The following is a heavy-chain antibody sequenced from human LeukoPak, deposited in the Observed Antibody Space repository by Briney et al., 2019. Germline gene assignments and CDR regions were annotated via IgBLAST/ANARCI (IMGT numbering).Heavy chain of an antibody. CDR1: GYTFTGYY. V-gene: IGHV1-2*02. CDR2: INPNSGGT. D-gene: IGHD1-1*01. Sequence: GASVKVSCKASGYTFTGYYMHWVRQAPGQGLEGMGWINPNSGGTNYAQKFQGRVTMTRDTSNSTAYMELSRLRSDDTAVYYCARDLEYESVDYWGQGTLVTVSS. CDR3: ARDLEYESVDY. J-gene: IGHJ4*02.